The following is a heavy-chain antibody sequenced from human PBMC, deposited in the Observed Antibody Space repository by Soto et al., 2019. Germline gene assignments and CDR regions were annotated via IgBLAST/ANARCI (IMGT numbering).Heavy chain of an antibody. CDR1: GGSFSGYY. V-gene: IGHV4-34*01. CDR2: INHSGST. CDR3: ASLRSYYDFWSGLGNYYYGVDV. Sequence: SETLSLTCAVYGGSFSGYYWSWTRQPPGKGLEWIGEINHSGSTNYNPSLKSRVTISVDTSKNQFSLKLSSVTAADTAVYYCASLRSYYDFWSGLGNYYYGVDVWGQGTTVTVSS. J-gene: IGHJ6*02. D-gene: IGHD3-3*01.